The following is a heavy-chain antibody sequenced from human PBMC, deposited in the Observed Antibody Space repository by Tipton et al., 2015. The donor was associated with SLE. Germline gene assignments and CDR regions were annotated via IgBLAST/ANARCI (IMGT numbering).Heavy chain of an antibody. CDR3: ARDLRAIGDRFDP. V-gene: IGHV4-39*07. CDR2: IYYSGST. J-gene: IGHJ5*02. CDR1: GGSISSSSYY. Sequence: TLSLTCTVSGGSISSSSYYWGWIRQPPGKGLEWIGSIYYSGSTYYNPSLKSRVTISVDVSKNQFSLKLSSVTAADTAVYYCARDLRAIGDRFDPWGQGALVTVSS. D-gene: IGHD3-16*01.